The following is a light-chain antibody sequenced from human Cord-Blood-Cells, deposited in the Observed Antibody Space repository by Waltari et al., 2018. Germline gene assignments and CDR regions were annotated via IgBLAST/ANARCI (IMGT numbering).Light chain of an antibody. CDR1: SSDVGRYNL. V-gene: IGLV2-23*01. CDR2: EGS. J-gene: IGLJ3*02. Sequence: QSALTLPASVSGSPGQSITISCTGTSSDVGRYNLFSWYQQHPGKAPKLMIHEGSKRPSGVSNRFSGSKSGNTASLTISGLQAEDEADYYCCSYAGSSTWVFGGGTKLTVL. CDR3: CSYAGSSTWV.